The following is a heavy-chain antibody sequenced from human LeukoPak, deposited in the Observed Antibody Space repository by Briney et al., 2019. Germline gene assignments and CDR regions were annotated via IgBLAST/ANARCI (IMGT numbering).Heavy chain of an antibody. CDR2: ISGSGGST. Sequence: GGSLRLSCAASGFTFSSYAMSWVRQAPGKGLEWVSAISGSGGSTFYADSVKGRFTISRDNSENTLYLQMSSLRAEDTAAYYCARGYDSSGYYTEFGYWGQGTLVTVSS. V-gene: IGHV3-23*01. D-gene: IGHD3-22*01. J-gene: IGHJ4*02. CDR3: ARGYDSSGYYTEFGY. CDR1: GFTFSSYA.